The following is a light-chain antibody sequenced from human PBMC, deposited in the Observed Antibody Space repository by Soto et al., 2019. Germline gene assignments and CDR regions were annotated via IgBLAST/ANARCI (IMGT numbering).Light chain of an antibody. CDR2: WAS. V-gene: IGKV4-1*01. CDR3: QQYYSTPLT. J-gene: IGKJ4*01. CDR1: QSGLNTSNNKNY. Sequence: DIVMTESPDSRAVSLGERATINCRSSQSGLNTSNNKNYLAWYQQKPGQPPKLLIYWASTRESGVPDRFSGSGSGTYFTLTISRLQAEDVAVYYCQQYYSTPLTFGGGTNVEIK.